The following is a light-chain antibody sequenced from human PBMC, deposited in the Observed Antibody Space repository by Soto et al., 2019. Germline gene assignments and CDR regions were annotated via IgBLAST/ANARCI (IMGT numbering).Light chain of an antibody. CDR1: QSVSRY. CDR2: DAS. CDR3: QQRSKWPLT. J-gene: IGKJ5*01. Sequence: EIVLTQSPATLSLSPGERATLSCRASQSVSRYLAWYQQKPGQAPRLLIYDASNRATGIPARFSGSESGTDFTLTISSLEPEDFGVYYCQQRSKWPLTFGQGTRLEIK. V-gene: IGKV3-11*01.